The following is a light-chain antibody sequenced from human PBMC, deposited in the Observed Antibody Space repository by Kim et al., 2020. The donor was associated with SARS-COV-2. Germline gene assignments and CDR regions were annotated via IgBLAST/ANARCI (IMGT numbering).Light chain of an antibody. V-gene: IGKV3-11*01. CDR3: QQRTNWPT. Sequence: SLSPGDRATLSCRASQSLSDYLAWYQHKPGQAPRLLIYDASNRATGIPARFSGSGSGTDFTLTISSLEPEDFGVYYCQQRTNWPTFGGGTKVDIK. J-gene: IGKJ4*01. CDR2: DAS. CDR1: QSLSDY.